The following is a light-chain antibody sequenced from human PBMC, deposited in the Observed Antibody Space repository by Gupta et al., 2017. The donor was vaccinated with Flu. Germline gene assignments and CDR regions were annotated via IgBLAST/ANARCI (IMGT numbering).Light chain of an antibody. J-gene: IGKJ1*01. CDR1: QSVSSSY. CDR3: QQYGSSPPT. Sequence: EIVLTQSPGTLSLSPGERATLSCRASQSVSSSYLAWYQQKPGQAPRLLIYGASSRATGIPDRFSGSWSGTDFTLTISRLEPEDFAVYYCQQYGSSPPTFGQGTKVEI. V-gene: IGKV3-20*01. CDR2: GAS.